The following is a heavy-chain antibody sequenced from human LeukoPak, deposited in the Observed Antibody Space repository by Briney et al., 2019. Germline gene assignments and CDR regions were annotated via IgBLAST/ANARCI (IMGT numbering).Heavy chain of an antibody. D-gene: IGHD3-10*01. CDR3: ARGHYYGSGSCVDV. CDR2: INHSGST. CDR1: GGSFSGYY. V-gene: IGHV4-34*01. Sequence: SETLSLTCAVYGGSFSGYYWSWLRQPPGKGLEWFGEINHSGSTNYNPSLKSRVTISVDTSKNQFSLKLSSVTAADTAVYYCARGHYYGSGSCVDVWGKGTTVTVSS. J-gene: IGHJ6*04.